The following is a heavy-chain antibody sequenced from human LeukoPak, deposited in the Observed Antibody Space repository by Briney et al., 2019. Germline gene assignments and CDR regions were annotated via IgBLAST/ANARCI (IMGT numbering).Heavy chain of an antibody. CDR2: MNPNSGNT. CDR1: GYTFTSYD. D-gene: IGHD6-13*01. CDR3: ASRPPKIYSSSWEGMDV. V-gene: IGHV1-8*01. J-gene: IGHJ6*02. Sequence: ASVKVSCKASGYTFTSYDINWVRQATGQGLEWMGWMNPNSGNTGYAQKFQGRVTMTRDTSTSTVYMELSSLRSEDTAVYYCASRPPKIYSSSWEGMDVWGQGTTVTVSS.